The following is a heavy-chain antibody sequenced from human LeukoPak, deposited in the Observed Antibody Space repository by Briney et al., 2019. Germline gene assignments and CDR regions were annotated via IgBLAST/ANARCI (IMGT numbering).Heavy chain of an antibody. Sequence: ASVKVSCKASGYTFTGYYMHWVRQAPGQGLEWMGWINPNSGGTNYAQKFQCRVTMTRDTSISTAYMELSRLRADDTAVYYCASGHYDGSGYHFDYWGQGTLVTVSS. CDR1: GYTFTGYY. D-gene: IGHD3-22*01. V-gene: IGHV1-2*02. CDR2: INPNSGGT. J-gene: IGHJ4*02. CDR3: ASGHYDGSGYHFDY.